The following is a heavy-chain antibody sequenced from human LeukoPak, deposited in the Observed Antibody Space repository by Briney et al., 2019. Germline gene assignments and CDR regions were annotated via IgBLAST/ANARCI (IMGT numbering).Heavy chain of an antibody. D-gene: IGHD6-25*01. V-gene: IGHV4-34*01. CDR2: INHSGST. CDR1: GGSFSGYY. Sequence: SETLSLTCAVYGGSFSGYYWSWIRQAPGKGLEWIGEINHSGSTNYNPSLKSRVTISVDTSKNQFSLKLSSVTAADTAVYYCARGSDSSGGYYYYMDVWGKGTTVTVSS. J-gene: IGHJ6*03. CDR3: ARGSDSSGGYYYYMDV.